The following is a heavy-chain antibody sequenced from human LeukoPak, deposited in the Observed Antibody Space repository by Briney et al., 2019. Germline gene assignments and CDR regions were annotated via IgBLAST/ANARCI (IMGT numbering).Heavy chain of an antibody. V-gene: IGHV1-2*06. CDR2: INPNSGGT. Sequence: ASVKVSCKASGYTFTDYYMHWVRQAPGQGLEWMGRINPNSGGTNYAQKFQGRVTVTRDTSISTAYVELSRLRPDDTAVYYCARGYCSTTSCYISDPWGQGTLVTVSS. D-gene: IGHD2-2*02. J-gene: IGHJ5*02. CDR1: GYTFTDYY. CDR3: ARGYCSTTSCYISDP.